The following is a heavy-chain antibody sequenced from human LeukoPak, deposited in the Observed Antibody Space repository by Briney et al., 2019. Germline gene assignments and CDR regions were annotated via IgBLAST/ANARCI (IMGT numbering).Heavy chain of an antibody. CDR2: MSNSGSS. CDR1: GTPVANYY. V-gene: IGHV4-59*08. D-gene: IGHD5-12*01. J-gene: IGHJ6*02. CDR3: ARGGYSGYVAHYGVDV. Sequence: SETRSLTCTVSGTPVANYYWTWIRQPPGKGLEWIGYMSNSGSSNYNPSLKSRVTISIDTSKNQFSLKLNSVTAADTALYYCARGGYSGYVAHYGVDVWGQGTTVIVSS.